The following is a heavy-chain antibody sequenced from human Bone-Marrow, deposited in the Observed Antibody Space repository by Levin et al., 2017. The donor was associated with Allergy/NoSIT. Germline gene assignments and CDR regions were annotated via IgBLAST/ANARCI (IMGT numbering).Heavy chain of an antibody. CDR1: GFTFSDAS. J-gene: IGHJ5*02. Sequence: PGESLKISCAASGFTFSDASMSWVRQAPGRGLEWVGLSKSKSAGGTTHYAAPVKGRFTISRDDSNNTLYLQMDSLRAEDTAVYYCTTGNPWGPGTLVTVSS. V-gene: IGHV3-15*01. CDR2: SKSKSAGGTT. CDR3: TTGNP.